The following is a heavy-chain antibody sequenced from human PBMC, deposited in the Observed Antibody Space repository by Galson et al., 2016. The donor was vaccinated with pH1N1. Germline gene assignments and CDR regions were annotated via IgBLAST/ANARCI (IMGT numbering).Heavy chain of an antibody. CDR1: GFTLSNYG. CDR2: LSGYGDGP. V-gene: IGHV3-23*01. CDR3: AKDQGVIWNYGYN. Sequence: SLRLSCAAAGFTLSNYGMGWVRQAPGKGLEWVSALSGYGDGPFYADSVKGRFTISRDTSKNTLYLQMNSLRAEDTAIYYCAKDQGVIWNYGYNWGQGALVTVSS. J-gene: IGHJ4*02. D-gene: IGHD1-7*01.